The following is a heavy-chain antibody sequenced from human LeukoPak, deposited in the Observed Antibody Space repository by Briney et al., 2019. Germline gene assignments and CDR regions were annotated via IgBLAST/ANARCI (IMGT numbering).Heavy chain of an antibody. V-gene: IGHV4-61*01. CDR1: GYSISSGYY. Sequence: PSETLSLTCTVSGYSISSGYYWGWIRQPPGKGLEWIGYIYYSGSTNYNPSLKSRVTISVDTSKNQFSLKLSSVTAADTAVYYCARDGHIVAGGAFDIWGQGTMVTVSS. CDR2: IYYSGST. CDR3: ARDGHIVAGGAFDI. J-gene: IGHJ3*02. D-gene: IGHD2-21*01.